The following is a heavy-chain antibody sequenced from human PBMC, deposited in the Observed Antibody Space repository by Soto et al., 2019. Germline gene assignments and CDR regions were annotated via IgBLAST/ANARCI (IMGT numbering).Heavy chain of an antibody. J-gene: IGHJ5*02. V-gene: IGHV2-5*01. D-gene: IGHD3-3*01. CDR3: AHRPHDFWSGYYGYNWFDP. CDR1: GFSLSTSGVG. CDR2: IYWNDDK. Sequence: SGPTLVNPTQPLTLTCTFYGFSLSTSGVGVGWIRQPPGKALEWLALIYWNDDKRYSPSLKSRLTITKDTSKNQVVLTMTNMDPVDTATYYCAHRPHDFWSGYYGYNWFDPWGQGALVTVSS.